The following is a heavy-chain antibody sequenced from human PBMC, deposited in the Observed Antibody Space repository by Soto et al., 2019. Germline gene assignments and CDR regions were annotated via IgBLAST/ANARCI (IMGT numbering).Heavy chain of an antibody. CDR2: IYHSGST. CDR3: ARLSAAWFDP. V-gene: IGHV4-61*01. CDR1: GGSVSSGSYY. D-gene: IGHD6-19*01. J-gene: IGHJ5*02. Sequence: QVQLQESGPGLVKPSETLSLTCTVSGGSVSSGSYYWGWIRQPPGKGLEWIGYIYHSGSTNYNPSLNSRVTISVDTSKNQFSLSLTSVTGADTAVYYCARLSAAWFDPWGQGTLVTVAS.